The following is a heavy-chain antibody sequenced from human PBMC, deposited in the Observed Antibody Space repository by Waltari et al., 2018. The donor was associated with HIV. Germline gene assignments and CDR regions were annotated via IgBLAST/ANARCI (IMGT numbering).Heavy chain of an antibody. CDR3: ARAGSVFGTSPYGMDV. CDR1: GGSISSGDYY. D-gene: IGHD2-2*01. Sequence: QVQLPESGPGLVKPSQTLSLTCPVSGGSISSGDYYWSWIRQPPGKVLEWIGYIYYSGSTYYNPSLKSRVTISVDTSKNQFSLKLSSVSAADTAVYYCARAGSVFGTSPYGMDVWGQGTTVTVSS. V-gene: IGHV4-30-4*01. CDR2: IYYSGST. J-gene: IGHJ6*02.